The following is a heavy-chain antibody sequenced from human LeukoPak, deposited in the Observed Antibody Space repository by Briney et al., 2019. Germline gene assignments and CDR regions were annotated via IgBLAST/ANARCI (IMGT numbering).Heavy chain of an antibody. CDR2: ISWNSGSI. CDR3: AKDIVATITFQEFGY. Sequence: GGSLRLSCAASGFTFSSYSMNWVRQAPGKGLEWVSGISWNSGSIGYADSVKGRFTISRDNAKNSPYLQMNSLRAEDTALYYCAKDIVATITFQEFGYWGQGTLVTVSS. J-gene: IGHJ4*02. D-gene: IGHD5-12*01. V-gene: IGHV3-9*01. CDR1: GFTFSSYS.